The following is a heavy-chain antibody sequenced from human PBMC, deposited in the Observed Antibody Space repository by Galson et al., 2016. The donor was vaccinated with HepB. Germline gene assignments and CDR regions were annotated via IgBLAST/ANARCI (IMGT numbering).Heavy chain of an antibody. Sequence: QSGAEVKKPGASMKVSCKASGYIFTTYGINWVRQAPGQGLEWMGWISAYNGNTNYAQKFQDRVTMTTDTFTNTAYMELRSLKSDDTAVYYCARGVLSSSWLHSYDGVDVWGQGTTVSVFS. D-gene: IGHD6-13*01. V-gene: IGHV1-18*01. CDR2: ISAYNGNT. CDR1: GYIFTTYG. J-gene: IGHJ6*02. CDR3: ARGVLSSSWLHSYDGVDV.